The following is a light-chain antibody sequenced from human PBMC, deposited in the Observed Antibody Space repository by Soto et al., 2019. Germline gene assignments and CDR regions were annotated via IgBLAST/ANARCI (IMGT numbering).Light chain of an antibody. CDR2: AVR. Sequence: QTPLTQPHSVSGSRGQSFTISCTGTNSDVGRYNSVSWYQQLPGKAPKIIISAVRQRPSGVPDRFSGSKSGNTASLTISGLQADDEADYFCLSYTANDNSVFGGGTKVTVL. J-gene: IGLJ3*02. CDR1: NSDVGRYNS. V-gene: IGLV2-11*01. CDR3: LSYTANDNSV.